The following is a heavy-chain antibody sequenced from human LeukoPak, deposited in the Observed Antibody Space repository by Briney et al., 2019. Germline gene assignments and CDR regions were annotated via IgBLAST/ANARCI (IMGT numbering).Heavy chain of an antibody. CDR2: IKQDGSEK. Sequence: GGSLRLSCAASGFIFRNYRMNWVRQAPGKGLEWVANIKQDGSEKYYVESVKGRFTISRDNAKNSLYLQMNSLRAEDTAVYYCARDRTMVRGVIGYWGQGTLVTVSS. CDR3: ARDRTMVRGVIGY. CDR1: GFIFRNYR. J-gene: IGHJ4*02. V-gene: IGHV3-7*04. D-gene: IGHD3-10*01.